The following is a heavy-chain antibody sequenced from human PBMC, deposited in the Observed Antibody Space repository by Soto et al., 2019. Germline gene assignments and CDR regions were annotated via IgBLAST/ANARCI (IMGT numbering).Heavy chain of an antibody. J-gene: IGHJ4*02. CDR2: INPSGGST. CDR1: GYTFTSYY. D-gene: IGHD3-16*01. V-gene: IGHV1-46*01. Sequence: QVQLVQSGAEVKKPGASVKVSCKASGYTFTSYYMHWVRQAPGQGLEWMGIINPSGGSTSYAQKFQGRVTMTRDTSTSTVYMELSSLRSEDTAVYYCAALGGGGHFDYWGQGTLVTVSS. CDR3: AALGGGGHFDY.